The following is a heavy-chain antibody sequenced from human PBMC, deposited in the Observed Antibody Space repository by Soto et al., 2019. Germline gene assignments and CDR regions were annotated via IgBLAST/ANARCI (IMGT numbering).Heavy chain of an antibody. Sequence: QVQVVQSGAEVKKPGSSVKVSCKVSGGIFTNNAISWVRQAPGQGLEWLGGAIPLFDTAYYAQIFRGRLRLSAEGATNTASMELSGLKSADTAVYFWAIGGHHDGYNFYHGMDVWGQGRTVTVS. V-gene: IGHV1-69*01. J-gene: IGHJ6*02. CDR3: AIGGHHDGYNFYHGMDV. CDR1: GGIFTNNA. CDR2: AIPLFDTA. D-gene: IGHD3-10*01.